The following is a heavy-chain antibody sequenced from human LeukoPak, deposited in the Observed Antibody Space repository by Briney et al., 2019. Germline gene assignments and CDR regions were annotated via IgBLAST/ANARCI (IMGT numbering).Heavy chain of an antibody. CDR3: ARAGRWEGRPHAFDI. V-gene: IGHV4-59*01. Sequence: SETLSLTCNVSGGSIRGYYWSWIRQPPGKGLEWIGYIYSSGSTNYNPSLKSRVTISVDTSKSQFSLKLSSVTAADTALYYCARAGRWEGRPHAFDIWGQGTMVTVSS. CDR2: IYSSGST. D-gene: IGHD1-26*01. CDR1: GGSIRGYY. J-gene: IGHJ3*02.